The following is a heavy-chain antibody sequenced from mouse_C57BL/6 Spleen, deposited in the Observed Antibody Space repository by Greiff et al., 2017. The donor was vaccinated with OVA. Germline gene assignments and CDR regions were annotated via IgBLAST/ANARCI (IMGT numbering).Heavy chain of an antibody. D-gene: IGHD1-1*01. J-gene: IGHJ1*03. CDR2: IDPSDSYT. Sequence: QVQLQQPGAELVMPGASVKLSCKASGYTFTSYWMHWVKQRPGQGLEWIGEIDPSDSYTNYNQKFKGTSTLTVDKSSSTAYMQLSSLTSEDSAVYYGARSPGSSYRYWYFDVWGTGTTVTVSS. CDR1: GYTFTSYW. CDR3: ARSPGSSYRYWYFDV. V-gene: IGHV1-69*01.